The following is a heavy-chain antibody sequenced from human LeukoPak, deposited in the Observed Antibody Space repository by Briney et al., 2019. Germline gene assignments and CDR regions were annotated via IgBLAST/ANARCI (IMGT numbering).Heavy chain of an antibody. Sequence: AGGSLRLSCAASRFTFSSYGMHWVRQAPGKGLEWVAVISYDGSNKYYADSVKGRFTISRDNSKNTLYLQMNSLRAEDTAVYYCAKDHRGSSWYPNFDYWGQGTLVTVSS. CDR3: AKDHRGSSWYPNFDY. D-gene: IGHD6-13*01. CDR2: ISYDGSNK. CDR1: RFTFSSYG. J-gene: IGHJ4*02. V-gene: IGHV3-30*18.